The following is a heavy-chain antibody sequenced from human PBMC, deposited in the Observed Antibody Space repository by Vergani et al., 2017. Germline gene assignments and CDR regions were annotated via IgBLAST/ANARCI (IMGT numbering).Heavy chain of an antibody. V-gene: IGHV1-46*01. CDR3: ARVVFGVVVPSNYGMDV. Sequence: QVQLVQSGAEVKKPGASVKVSCKASGYTFTSYYMHWVRQAPGQGLEWMGIINPSGGSTSYAQKLPGRVTMTTDTSPSTAYMELRSLRSDDTAVYYCARVVFGVVVPSNYGMDVWGQGTTVTVSS. J-gene: IGHJ6*02. CDR2: INPSGGST. CDR1: GYTFTSYY. D-gene: IGHD3-3*01.